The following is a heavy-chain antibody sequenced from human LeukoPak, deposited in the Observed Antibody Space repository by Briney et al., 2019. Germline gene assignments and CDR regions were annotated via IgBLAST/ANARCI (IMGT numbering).Heavy chain of an antibody. CDR1: GYSITSGHY. Sequence: PSETLSLTCTVSGYSITSGHYWGWIRQPPGQGLEWIGSIYHSGSTYYNPSLKSRATISVDTSKNQFSLKLSSVTAADTAVYYCARDTYYYDSSGYPVPPGGLDYYYGMDVWGQGTTVTVSS. V-gene: IGHV4-38-2*02. CDR3: ARDTYYYDSSGYPVPPGGLDYYYGMDV. J-gene: IGHJ6*02. D-gene: IGHD3-22*01. CDR2: IYHSGST.